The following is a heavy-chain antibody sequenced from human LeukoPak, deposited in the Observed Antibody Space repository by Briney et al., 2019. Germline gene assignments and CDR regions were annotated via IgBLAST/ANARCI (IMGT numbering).Heavy chain of an antibody. J-gene: IGHJ4*02. Sequence: GGSLRLPCAASGFTFSSYSMNWVRQAPGKGLEWVSYISSSSSTIYYADSVKGRFTISRDNAKNSLYLQMNSLRAEDTAVYYCAREPYPLEYNWNRDGVFDYWGQGTLVTVSS. CDR1: GFTFSSYS. CDR3: AREPYPLEYNWNRDGVFDY. D-gene: IGHD1/OR15-1a*01. V-gene: IGHV3-48*01. CDR2: ISSSSSTI.